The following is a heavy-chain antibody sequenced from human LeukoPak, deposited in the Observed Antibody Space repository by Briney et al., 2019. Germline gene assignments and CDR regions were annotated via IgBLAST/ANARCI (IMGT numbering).Heavy chain of an antibody. CDR3: ARESQSAFDI. CDR1: GDSVSTNSAA. CDR2: TYYRSKWYT. J-gene: IGHJ3*02. Sequence: SQTLSLTCAISGDSVSTNSAAWNWIRQSPSRGLGWLGRTYYRSKWYTDYALSVKSRIIINPDTSKNQFSLQLNSVTPEDTAVYYCARESQSAFDIWGQGTMVTVSS. V-gene: IGHV6-1*01.